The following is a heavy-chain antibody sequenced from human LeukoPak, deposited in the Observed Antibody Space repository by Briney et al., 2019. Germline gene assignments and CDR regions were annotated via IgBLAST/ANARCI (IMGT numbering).Heavy chain of an antibody. V-gene: IGHV3-21*01. CDR3: ARDGSGWYPFDP. CDR1: GFTFDDYA. Sequence: PGGSLRLSCAASGFTFDDYAMHWVRQAPGKGLEWVSSISSSSSYIYYADSVKGRFTISRDNAKNSLYLQMNSLRAEDTAVYYCARDGSGWYPFDPWGQGTLVTVSS. J-gene: IGHJ5*02. CDR2: ISSSSSYI. D-gene: IGHD6-19*01.